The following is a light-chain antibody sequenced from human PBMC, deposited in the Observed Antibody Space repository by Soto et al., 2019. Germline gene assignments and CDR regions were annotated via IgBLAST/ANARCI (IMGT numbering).Light chain of an antibody. CDR3: QKYNSAPPNFT. J-gene: IGKJ3*01. CDR2: AAS. V-gene: IGKV1-27*01. Sequence: DIPMTQSPSSLSASVGDRVTITCRASQGISNYLAWYQQKPGKVPKLLIYAASTLQSGVPSRFSGSGSGTDFTLTISSLQPEDVATYYCQKYNSAPPNFTFGPGTKVDIK. CDR1: QGISNY.